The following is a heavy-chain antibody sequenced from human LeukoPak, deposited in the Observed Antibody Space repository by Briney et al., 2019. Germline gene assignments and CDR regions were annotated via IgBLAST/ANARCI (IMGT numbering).Heavy chain of an antibody. Sequence: ASVEVSCKASGYTFTGYYIHWVRQAPGQGLEWMGWISPNSGGTNYAQKFQGRVTMTRDTSISTAYMELSRLRSDDTAVYYCARRFSYKGDYYFDYWGQGTLVTVSS. CDR1: GYTFTGYY. V-gene: IGHV1-2*02. D-gene: IGHD3-10*01. J-gene: IGHJ4*02. CDR2: ISPNSGGT. CDR3: ARRFSYKGDYYFDY.